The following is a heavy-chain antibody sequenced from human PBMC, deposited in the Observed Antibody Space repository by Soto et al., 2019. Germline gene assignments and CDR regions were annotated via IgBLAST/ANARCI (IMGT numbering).Heavy chain of an antibody. Sequence: QVQLVQSGAEVKKPGASVKVSCKASGYTFTSYDINWVRQATGQGLEWMGWMNPNSGNTGYAQKFRGRGTSTRXXSXRXADMERRSVRSEDTAVYYCAGGRGSSRAYSSGWFGPWGQGTLVTVSS. CDR2: MNPNSGNT. CDR3: AGGRGSSRAYSSGWFGP. CDR1: GYTFTSYD. J-gene: IGHJ5*02. V-gene: IGHV1-8*01. D-gene: IGHD6-25*01.